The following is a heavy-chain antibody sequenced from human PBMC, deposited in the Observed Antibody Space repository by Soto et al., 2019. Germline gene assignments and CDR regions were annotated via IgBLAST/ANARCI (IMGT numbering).Heavy chain of an antibody. D-gene: IGHD6-13*01. CDR2: TNAGNGNT. V-gene: IGHV1-3*01. Sequence: ASVKVSCKASGYTFTSYAMHWVRQAPGQRLEWMGWTNAGNGNTKYSQKFQGRVTITRDTSASTAYMELSSLRSEDTAVYYCARGEQQLVLFYYYYYMDVWGKGTTVTVSS. CDR3: ARGEQQLVLFYYYYYMDV. J-gene: IGHJ6*03. CDR1: GYTFTSYA.